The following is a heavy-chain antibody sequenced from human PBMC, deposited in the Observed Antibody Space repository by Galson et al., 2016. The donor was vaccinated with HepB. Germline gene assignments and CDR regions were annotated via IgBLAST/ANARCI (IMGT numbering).Heavy chain of an antibody. CDR3: ARMRYSSGWLDGFDI. Sequence: SLRLSCAASGFIFSTYSMNWVRQAPGKGLEWVSSIRSGSAYRYYADSVKGRFTISRDNAKKSLYLQMNSLRAEDTAVYYCARMRYSSGWLDGFDIWGQGTMVTVSS. D-gene: IGHD6-19*01. CDR2: IRSGSAYR. V-gene: IGHV3-21*01. J-gene: IGHJ3*02. CDR1: GFIFSTYS.